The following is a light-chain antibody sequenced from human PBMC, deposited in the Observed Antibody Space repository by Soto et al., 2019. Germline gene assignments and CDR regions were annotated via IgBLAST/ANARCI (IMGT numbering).Light chain of an antibody. CDR2: GAS. CDR3: QQYGSSPRT. V-gene: IGKV3-20*01. J-gene: IGKJ1*01. CDR1: QSVSSSY. Sequence: EIVLTQSPGTLSLSPGDRATLSCRASQSVSSSYLAWYQQKPGQAPRLLIYGASSRATGIPDRFSGSGSGTDCTLTISRLEPEDVAVYYCQQYGSSPRTFGQGTKVDI.